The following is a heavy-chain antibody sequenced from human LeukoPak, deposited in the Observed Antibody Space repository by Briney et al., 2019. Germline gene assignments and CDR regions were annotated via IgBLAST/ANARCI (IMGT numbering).Heavy chain of an antibody. V-gene: IGHV3-23*01. J-gene: IGHJ4*02. CDR3: AKVGSGGSPADYFDY. CDR1: GFTFSSYA. CDR2: VSGSGGST. D-gene: IGHD3-10*01. Sequence: GGSLRLSCATSGFTFSSYAMSWVRQAPGKGLEWVSGVSGSGGSTYYADSVKGRFTISRDNSKNTLYLQMNSLRAEGTAVYYCAKVGSGGSPADYFDYWGQGNLVTVSS.